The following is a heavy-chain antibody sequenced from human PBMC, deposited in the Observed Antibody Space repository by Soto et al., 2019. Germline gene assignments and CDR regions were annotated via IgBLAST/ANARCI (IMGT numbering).Heavy chain of an antibody. J-gene: IGHJ6*02. CDR1: GYIFVNYG. CDR2: ISPYTGNT. D-gene: IGHD3-16*01. V-gene: IGHV1-18*01. Sequence: QVQLVQSGDEVKKPGASVKXXCKASGYIFVNYGIAWVRQAPGQGLEWMGWISPYTGNTHSATKVQGRLTMTTDTSTSTAYMDLGSLTSDDTAVYYCVMVDNYVTPTPQDVWGQGTTVTVSS. CDR3: VMVDNYVTPTPQDV.